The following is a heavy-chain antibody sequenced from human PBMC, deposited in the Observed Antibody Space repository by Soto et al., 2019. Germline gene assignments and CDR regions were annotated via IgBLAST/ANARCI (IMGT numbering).Heavy chain of an antibody. J-gene: IGHJ4*02. Sequence: PGGSLRLSCAASGFTFSSYGMHWVRQAPGKGLEWVAVIWSDGSNKYYADSVKGRFTISRDNSKNTLYLQMNSLRAEDTALYYCARSTDSASLGYWGQGTLVTVSS. CDR2: IWSDGSNK. CDR1: GFTFSSYG. V-gene: IGHV3-33*01. D-gene: IGHD6-6*01. CDR3: ARSTDSASLGY.